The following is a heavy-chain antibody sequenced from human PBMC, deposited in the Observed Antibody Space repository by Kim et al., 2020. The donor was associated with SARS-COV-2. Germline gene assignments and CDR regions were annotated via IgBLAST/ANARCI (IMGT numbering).Heavy chain of an antibody. CDR1: GFTFSSYA. J-gene: IGHJ3*02. CDR3: AKSDITGTTWFVVGAFDI. CDR2: ISGSGGST. Sequence: GGSLRLSCAASGFTFSSYAMSWVRQAPGKGLEWVSAISGSGGSTYYADSVKGRFTISRDNSKNTLYLQRNSLRAEDTAVYYCAKSDITGTTWFVVGAFDIWGQGTMVTVSS. V-gene: IGHV3-23*01. D-gene: IGHD1-7*01.